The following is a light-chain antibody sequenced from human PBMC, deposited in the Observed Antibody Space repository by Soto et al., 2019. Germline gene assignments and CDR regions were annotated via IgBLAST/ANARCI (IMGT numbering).Light chain of an antibody. CDR3: SSFTLSTYV. Sequence: QSVLTQPASVSGSPGRSITISCTGTSRDVGGYNYVSWYQHCPDKTPKLIIYDVTSRPSGVSDRFSGSKSGNTASLTISGLQPEDEAHYYCSSFTLSTYVFGSGTKVTVL. J-gene: IGLJ1*01. CDR2: DVT. V-gene: IGLV2-14*01. CDR1: SRDVGGYNY.